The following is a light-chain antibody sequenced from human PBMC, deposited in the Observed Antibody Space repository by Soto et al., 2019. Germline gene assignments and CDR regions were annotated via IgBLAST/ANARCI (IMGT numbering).Light chain of an antibody. CDR2: EVN. CDR3: SAYAVSNDLF. CDR1: SSDVGGFNY. V-gene: IGLV2-8*01. Sequence: QSVLTQPPSASGSPGQSATISCSGTSSDVGGFNYVSWYQQHPGRAPKVLIYEVNKRPSGVPDRFSGSKSGNTASLTVSGLQAEDEADYYCSAYAVSNDLFFGTGTKVTVL. J-gene: IGLJ1*01.